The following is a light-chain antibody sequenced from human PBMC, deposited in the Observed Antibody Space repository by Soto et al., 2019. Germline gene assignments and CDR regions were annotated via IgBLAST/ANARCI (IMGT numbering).Light chain of an antibody. CDR2: DAT. V-gene: IGKV3-11*01. J-gene: IGKJ4*01. Sequence: EIVLTQSPATLSLSPGERATLSCRASQSVSNHLAWYQQKPGQAPSLLMYDATSRATGIPARFSGSGSGTDFTLTISSLEPEDFAVYYCQHSSNWPLTFGGGTKVDIK. CDR3: QHSSNWPLT. CDR1: QSVSNH.